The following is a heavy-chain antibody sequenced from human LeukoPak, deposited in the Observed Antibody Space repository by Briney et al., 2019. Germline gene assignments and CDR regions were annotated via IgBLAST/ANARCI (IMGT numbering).Heavy chain of an antibody. CDR3: ARRATSYAIDY. V-gene: IGHV3-11*01. Sequence: GGSLRLSCAASGFMLSDYYMGWIRQAPGKGLEWISYIGRSGTPIYYADSVKGRFTISRDHVQNSLYLQMNSLRAEDTAVYFCARRATSYAIDYWGPGTLVTVSS. CDR2: IGRSGTPI. J-gene: IGHJ4*02. D-gene: IGHD2-2*01. CDR1: GFMLSDYY.